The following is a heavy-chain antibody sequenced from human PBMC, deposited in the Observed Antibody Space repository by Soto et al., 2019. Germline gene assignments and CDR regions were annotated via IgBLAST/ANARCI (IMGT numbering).Heavy chain of an antibody. D-gene: IGHD3-22*01. J-gene: IGHJ3*02. Sequence: GWCMRLACAACGFTVSSYGVHWVRQDQGKGLEWVAVISYDGSNKYYADSVKGRFTISRDNSKNTLYLQMNSLRAEDTAVYYCAKDQVSGDSSGYYYGDDVFDIWGQGTMVTVSS. V-gene: IGHV3-30*18. CDR1: GFTVSSYG. CDR3: AKDQVSGDSSGYYYGDDVFDI. CDR2: ISYDGSNK.